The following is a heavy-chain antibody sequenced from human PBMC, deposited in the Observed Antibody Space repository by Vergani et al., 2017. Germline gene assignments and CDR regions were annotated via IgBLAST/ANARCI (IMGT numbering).Heavy chain of an antibody. J-gene: IGHJ4*02. CDR3: ARGSGYNPWGFDY. D-gene: IGHD5-24*01. CDR2: IIPILGIA. CDR1: GGTFSSYT. Sequence: QVQLVQSGAEVKKPGSSVKVSCKASGGTFSSYTITWVRQAPGQGLEWMGRIIPILGIANYAQKFQGRVTITADKSTSTAYMELSSLRSEDTAVYYCARGSGYNPWGFDYWGQGTLVTVSS. V-gene: IGHV1-69*02.